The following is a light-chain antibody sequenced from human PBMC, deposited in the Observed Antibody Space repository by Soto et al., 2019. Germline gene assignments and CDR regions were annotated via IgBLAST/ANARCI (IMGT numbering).Light chain of an antibody. CDR1: SSDVGGYNY. V-gene: IGLV2-14*01. CDR2: EVS. CDR3: SSYTSSITYV. Sequence: QSALTQPASVSGSPGQSITISCTGTSSDVGGYNYVSWYQQHPGKAPKLMIYEVSNRPSGVSNRFSGSTSGNTASLTISVLQAEDEADYYCSSYTSSITYVFGTGTKLTVL. J-gene: IGLJ1*01.